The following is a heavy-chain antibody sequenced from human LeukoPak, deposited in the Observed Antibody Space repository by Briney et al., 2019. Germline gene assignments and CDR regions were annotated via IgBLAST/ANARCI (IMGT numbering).Heavy chain of an antibody. CDR3: ARVSANGWPYYYYGMDV. J-gene: IGHJ6*02. Sequence: PSQTLSLTCTVSGGSISSGDYYWSWIRQPPGKGLEWIGYIYYSGSTYYNPSLKSRVTISVDTSKNQFSLKLSSVTAADTAVYYCARVSANGWPYYYYGMDVWGQGTTVTVSS. D-gene: IGHD6-19*01. V-gene: IGHV4-30-4*01. CDR2: IYYSGST. CDR1: GGSISSGDYY.